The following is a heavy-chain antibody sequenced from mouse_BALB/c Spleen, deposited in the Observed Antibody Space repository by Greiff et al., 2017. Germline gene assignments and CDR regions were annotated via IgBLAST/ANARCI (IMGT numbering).Heavy chain of an antibody. D-gene: IGHD3-1*01. J-gene: IGHJ3*01. Sequence: EVHLVESGGGLVKPGGSLKLSCAASGFTFSDYYMYWVRQTPEKRLEWVATISDGGSYTYYPDSVKGRFTISRDNAKNNLYLQMSSLKSEDTAMYYCARGGYNEGKGFAYWGQGTLVTVSA. V-gene: IGHV5-4*02. CDR1: GFTFSDYY. CDR2: ISDGGSYT. CDR3: ARGGYNEGKGFAY.